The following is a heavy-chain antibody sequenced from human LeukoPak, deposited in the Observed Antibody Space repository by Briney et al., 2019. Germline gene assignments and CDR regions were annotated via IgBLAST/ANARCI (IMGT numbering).Heavy chain of an antibody. D-gene: IGHD5-12*01. CDR2: TSGSGVNP. V-gene: IGHV3-23*01. J-gene: IGHJ4*02. CDR1: GFTLRSYD. Sequence: GGSLRLSCAASGFTLRSYDMSWVRQAPGKGLEWVAATSGSGVNPYYADSVRGRFTISRDNSQNTLYLQMDSLRAEDTALYYCAKEYSGYDFDYWGQGTLVTVS. CDR3: AKEYSGYDFDY.